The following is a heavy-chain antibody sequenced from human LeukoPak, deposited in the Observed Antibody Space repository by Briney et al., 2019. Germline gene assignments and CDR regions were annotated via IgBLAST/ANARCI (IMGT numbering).Heavy chain of an antibody. CDR2: INGDGSDI. V-gene: IGHV3-74*01. D-gene: IGHD1-14*01. J-gene: IGHJ4*02. CDR3: ASSLTHFDY. Sequence: GGSLRLSCAASGFTFSRYWMHWVRQAPGKGLVWVSRINGDGSDISYADSVKGRFTNSRDNAKSSLYLQMSSLRGEDTAVYYCASSLTHFDYWGRGTLVTVSS. CDR1: GFTFSRYW.